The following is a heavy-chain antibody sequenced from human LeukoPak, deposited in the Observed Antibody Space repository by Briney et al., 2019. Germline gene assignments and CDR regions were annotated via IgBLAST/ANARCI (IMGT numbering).Heavy chain of an antibody. J-gene: IGHJ4*02. CDR2: IIPIFGTA. CDR3: ARSKDLRLDDIYY. Sequence: SVNVSCKASGGTFSSYAFSWVRQAPGQGLGWMGGIIPIFGTANYAQKFQGRVTITADESTSTAYMELSSLRSEDTAVYYCARSKDLRLDDIYYWGQGTLVTVSS. CDR1: GGTFSSYA. D-gene: IGHD3-9*01. V-gene: IGHV1-69*13.